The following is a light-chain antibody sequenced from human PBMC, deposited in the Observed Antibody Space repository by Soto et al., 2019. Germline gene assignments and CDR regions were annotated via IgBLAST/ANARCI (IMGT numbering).Light chain of an antibody. V-gene: IGLV1-40*01. CDR3: QSYDSILSVL. CDR1: SSNIGAGYD. Sequence: QSVLTQPPSVSGAPGQRVTISCTGSSSNIGAGYDVHWYQQLPGTAPKLLIYGNTNRPSGVPDSFSGSKSGTSASLAIAGLQAEDEADYYCQSYDSILSVLFGGGTKLTVL. CDR2: GNT. J-gene: IGLJ2*01.